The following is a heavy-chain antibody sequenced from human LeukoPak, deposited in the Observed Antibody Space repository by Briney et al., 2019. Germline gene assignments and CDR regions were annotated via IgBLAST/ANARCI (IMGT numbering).Heavy chain of an antibody. CDR1: GFTFSSHC. CDR2: IEGDGSTT. CDR3: ARTANSFDC. V-gene: IGHV3-74*01. J-gene: IGHJ4*02. Sequence: GGSLRLSCAASGFTFSSHCMHWVRQAPGKGLVWVSHIEGDGSTTSYADSVKGRFTISRDNAKNTLYLQMNDLRAEDTAVYYCARTANSFDCWGQGTLVTVSS.